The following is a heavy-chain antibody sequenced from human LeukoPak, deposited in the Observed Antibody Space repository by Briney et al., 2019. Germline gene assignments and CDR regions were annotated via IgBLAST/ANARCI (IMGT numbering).Heavy chain of an antibody. J-gene: IGHJ4*02. CDR2: VEHDGSRT. CDR3: AKSQEDDSSGYYYSNFDY. V-gene: IGHV3-74*01. Sequence: PGGSLRLSCAASGFTFTSYWMHWVRQPPGKGLVWVSHVEHDGSRTAYADSVTCRFTISRDNARNMVYLQMNSLRAEDTAVYYCAKSQEDDSSGYYYSNFDYWGQGTLVTVSS. CDR1: GFTFTSYW. D-gene: IGHD3-22*01.